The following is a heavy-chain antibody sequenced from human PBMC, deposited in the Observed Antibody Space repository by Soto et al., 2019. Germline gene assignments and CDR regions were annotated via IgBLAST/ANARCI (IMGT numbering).Heavy chain of an antibody. CDR1: LGTYDSYA. CDR3: ARGTITGTTGGGYYYGMDV. J-gene: IGHJ6*02. CDR2: IIPIFGTA. Sequence: SCQVSLGTYDSYASSWVRQAARQGLRWMGGIIPIFGTANYAQKFQGRVTITADESTSTAYMELSSLRSEDTAVYYCARGTITGTTGGGYYYGMDVWGQGTSVTVSS. D-gene: IGHD1-7*01. V-gene: IGHV1-69*01.